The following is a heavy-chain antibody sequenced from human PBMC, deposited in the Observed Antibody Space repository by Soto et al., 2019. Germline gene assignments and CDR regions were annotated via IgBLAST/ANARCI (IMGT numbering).Heavy chain of an antibody. Sequence: PGGSLRLSCAASGFTFRSYDMSWVRQAPGKGLEWVSTISGSGGSTYYADSVKGRFTISRDNSKNTLYLQMNRLRAADTAVYYCAKSGVESYYESSGYFNYWDQGTLVTVS. CDR2: ISGSGGST. J-gene: IGHJ4*02. D-gene: IGHD3-22*01. V-gene: IGHV3-23*01. CDR3: AKSGVESYYESSGYFNY. CDR1: GFTFRSYD.